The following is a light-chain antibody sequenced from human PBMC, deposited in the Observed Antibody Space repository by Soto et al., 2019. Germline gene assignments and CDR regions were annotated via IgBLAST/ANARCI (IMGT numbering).Light chain of an antibody. J-gene: IGKJ1*01. CDR3: QQRSNWPPWK. V-gene: IGKV3-11*01. Sequence: EIVSAQAPAGLCHPPLQGPTLSCSSSQSVSSYLAWYQQKPGQAPRLLIYDASNRATGIPARFSGSGSGTDFTLTISSLEPEDFAVYYCQQRSNWPPWKFGQGTTVDIK. CDR2: DAS. CDR1: QSVSSY.